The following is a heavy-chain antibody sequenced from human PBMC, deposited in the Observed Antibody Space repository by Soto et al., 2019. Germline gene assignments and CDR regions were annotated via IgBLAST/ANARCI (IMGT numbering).Heavy chain of an antibody. CDR1: GFTFSSYW. J-gene: IGHJ4*02. Sequence: GGSLRLSCAASGFTFSSYWMHWVRQAPGKGLVWVSRINSDGSSTSYADSVKGRFTISRDNAKNSLYLQMNSLRTEDTALYYCVREHPSRDGYNSGYYFDYWGQGTLVTVSS. CDR2: INSDGSST. CDR3: VREHPSRDGYNSGYYFDY. D-gene: IGHD5-12*01. V-gene: IGHV3-74*01.